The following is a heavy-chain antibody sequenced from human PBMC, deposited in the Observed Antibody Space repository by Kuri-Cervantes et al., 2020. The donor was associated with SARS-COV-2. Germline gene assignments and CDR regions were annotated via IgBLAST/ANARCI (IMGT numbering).Heavy chain of an antibody. CDR1: GYTFTSYG. V-gene: IGHV1-18*01. J-gene: IGHJ4*02. CDR2: TSAYNGNT. D-gene: IGHD4/OR15-4a*01. Sequence: ASVKVSCRASGYTFTSYGISWVRQAPGQGLEWMGWTSAYNGNTNYAQKLQGRVNMNTGTSTSTAYMELRSLRSDDTAVYYCARDLTIVAGGFDYWGQGTLVTVSS. CDR3: ARDLTIVAGGFDY.